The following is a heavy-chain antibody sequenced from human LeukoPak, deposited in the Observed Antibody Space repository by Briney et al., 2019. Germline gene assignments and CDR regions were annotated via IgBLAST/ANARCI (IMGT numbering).Heavy chain of an antibody. CDR1: GFTFSSYA. CDR3: ARDSWIQLWVYYFDY. J-gene: IGHJ4*02. Sequence: GGSLRLSCAASGFTFSSYAMHWVRQAPGKGLEWVAVISYDGSNKYYADSVKGRFTISRDNSKNTLYLQMNSLRAEDTAVYYCARDSWIQLWVYYFDYWGQGTLVTVSS. D-gene: IGHD5-18*01. CDR2: ISYDGSNK. V-gene: IGHV3-30-3*01.